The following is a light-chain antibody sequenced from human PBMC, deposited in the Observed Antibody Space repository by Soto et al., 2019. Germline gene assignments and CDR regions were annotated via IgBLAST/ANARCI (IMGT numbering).Light chain of an antibody. Sequence: DIQLTQSPSFLSASVGDRVTITCRASQGISSDLAWYQQKPGKAPKLLTYGASTLQGGVSARFSGSGSGTEFTLTISSLQPEDLATYYCQQLNSYPLAFGGGTKVEIK. J-gene: IGKJ4*01. CDR1: QGISSD. CDR3: QQLNSYPLA. CDR2: GAS. V-gene: IGKV1-9*01.